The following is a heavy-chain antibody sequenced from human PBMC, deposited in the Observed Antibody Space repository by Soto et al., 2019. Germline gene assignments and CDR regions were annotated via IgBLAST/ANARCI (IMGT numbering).Heavy chain of an antibody. CDR1: GGSISSYY. V-gene: IGHV4-59*01. CDR3: AKGSERATS. D-gene: IGHD1-26*01. CDR2: IYYSGST. Sequence: PSETLSLTCTVSGGSISSYYWSWIRQPPGKGLEWIGYIYYSGSTNYNPSLKSRVTISVDTSKNQFSLKLSSVTAEDTAVYYCAKGSERATSWGQGTLVTVSS. J-gene: IGHJ4*02.